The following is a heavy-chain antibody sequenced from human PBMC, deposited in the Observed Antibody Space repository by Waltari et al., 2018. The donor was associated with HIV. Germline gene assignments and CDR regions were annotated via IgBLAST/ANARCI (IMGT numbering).Heavy chain of an antibody. V-gene: IGHV4-39*01. CDR1: GGSISSRRYY. D-gene: IGHD1-26*01. J-gene: IGHJ3*02. Sequence: QLQLQESGPGLVKPSETLSLTCTVSGGSISSRRYYWGWIRQPPGKGLEWIGRIYYSGSTYYNPSLKSRVTISVDTSKNQFSLKLSSVTAADTAVYYCARGGEGGSYFSGAFDIWGQGTMVTVSS. CDR3: ARGGEGGSYFSGAFDI. CDR2: IYYSGST.